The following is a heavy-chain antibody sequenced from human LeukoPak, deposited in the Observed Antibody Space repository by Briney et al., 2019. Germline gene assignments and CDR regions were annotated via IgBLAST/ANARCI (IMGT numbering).Heavy chain of an antibody. J-gene: IGHJ5*02. D-gene: IGHD6-13*01. CDR1: GGSFSGYY. V-gene: IGHV4-34*01. CDR3: ARHAAVWWRNNWFDP. Sequence: SETLSLTCAVYGGSFSGYYWSWIRQPPGKGLEWIGEINHSGSTNYNPSLKSRVTISVDTSKNQFSLKLSSVTAADTVVYYCARHAAVWWRNNWFDPWGQGTLVTVSS. CDR2: INHSGST.